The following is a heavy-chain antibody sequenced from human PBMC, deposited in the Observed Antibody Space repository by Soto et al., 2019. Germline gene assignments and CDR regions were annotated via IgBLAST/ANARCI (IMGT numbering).Heavy chain of an antibody. D-gene: IGHD1-26*01. CDR1: GYSFTRYY. CDR3: ARDREVMDV. J-gene: IGHJ6*02. Sequence: ASVKVSCKAAGYSFTRYYMHWGRQAPGQGLEWMGIINPSGGSTSYAQKFQGRVTMTRDTSTSTVYMELSSLRSEDTAVYYCARDREVMDVWGQGTTVTVSS. V-gene: IGHV1-46*03. CDR2: INPSGGST.